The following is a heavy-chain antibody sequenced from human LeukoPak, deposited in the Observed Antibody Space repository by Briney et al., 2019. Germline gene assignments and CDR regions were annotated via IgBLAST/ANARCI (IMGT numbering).Heavy chain of an antibody. D-gene: IGHD4-23*01. V-gene: IGHV4-39*02. CDR3: ARDYGGNFGGDAFDI. Sequence: SETLSLTCIVSGGSISSSSYYWGWIRQPPGKGLEWIGSIYYSGSTYYNPSLKSRVTISVDTSKNQFSLKLSSVTAADTAVYYCARDYGGNFGGDAFDIWGQGTMVTVSS. CDR2: IYYSGST. CDR1: GGSISSSSYY. J-gene: IGHJ3*02.